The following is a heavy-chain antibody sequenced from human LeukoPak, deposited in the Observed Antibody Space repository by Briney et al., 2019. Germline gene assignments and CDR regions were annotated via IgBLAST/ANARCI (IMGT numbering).Heavy chain of an antibody. J-gene: IGHJ5*02. CDR2: IYYSGST. Sequence: SETLSLTCTVSGGSISSYYWSWIRQPPGKGLEWIGYIYYSGSTNYNPSLKSRVTISVDTSKNQFSLELSSVTAADTAVYYCARLGSGTNNWFDPWGQGTLVTVSS. CDR1: GGSISSYY. V-gene: IGHV4-59*01. D-gene: IGHD1-26*01. CDR3: ARLGSGTNNWFDP.